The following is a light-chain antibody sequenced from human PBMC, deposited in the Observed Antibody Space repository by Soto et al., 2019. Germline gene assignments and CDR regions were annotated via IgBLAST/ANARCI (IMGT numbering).Light chain of an antibody. CDR2: DAS. CDR3: QQHDNFPGT. J-gene: IGKJ2*01. V-gene: IGKV1-33*01. CDR1: QDISNS. Sequence: DLLMTQSPSSLSASVGDRVTITCQASQDISNSLSWYQQKAGKAPKLLIYDASNLETGVPSRFSGSGSGTLFSFTISSLQPEDIATYFCQQHDNFPGTFGQGTKPEIK.